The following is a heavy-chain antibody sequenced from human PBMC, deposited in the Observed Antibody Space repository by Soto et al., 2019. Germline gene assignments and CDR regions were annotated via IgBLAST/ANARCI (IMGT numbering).Heavy chain of an antibody. V-gene: IGHV1-24*01. CDR1: GYTLTELS. Sequence: GASGKVSCKVSGYTLTELSMHWVRQAPGKGLEWMGGFDPEDGETIYAQKFQGRVTMTRNTSTSTAYMELSSLRSEDTAMYYCARDPSLQASWYQLLDHSDRGYFDYWGQGTLVTVSS. J-gene: IGHJ4*02. CDR2: FDPEDGET. CDR3: ARDPSLQASWYQLLDHSDRGYFDY. D-gene: IGHD2-2*02.